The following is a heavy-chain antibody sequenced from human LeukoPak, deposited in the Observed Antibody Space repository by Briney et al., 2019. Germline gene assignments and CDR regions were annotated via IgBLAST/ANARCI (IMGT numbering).Heavy chain of an antibody. V-gene: IGHV3-23*01. CDR3: AKSTVTTSTWFDP. J-gene: IGHJ5*02. CDR1: GFSVISNY. Sequence: GGSLRLSCAASGFSVISNYMSWVRQAPGKGLEWVSAISGSGGSTYYADSVKGRFTISRDNSKNTLYLQMNSLRAEDTAVYYCAKSTVTTSTWFDPWGQGTLVTVSS. D-gene: IGHD4-17*01. CDR2: ISGSGGST.